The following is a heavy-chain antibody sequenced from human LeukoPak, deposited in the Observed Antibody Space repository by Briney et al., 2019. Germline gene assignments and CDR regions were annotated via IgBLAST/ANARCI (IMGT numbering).Heavy chain of an antibody. CDR1: GGSISSGSYY. V-gene: IGHV4-61*02. Sequence: SQTLSLTCTVSGGSISSGSYYWSWIRQPAGKGLEWIGGIYTSGSTNYNPSLKSRVTISVDTSKNQFSLKLSSVTAADTAVYYCARGQQLEGYYFDYWGQGTLVTVSS. CDR3: ARGQQLEGYYFDY. J-gene: IGHJ4*02. CDR2: IYTSGST. D-gene: IGHD6-13*01.